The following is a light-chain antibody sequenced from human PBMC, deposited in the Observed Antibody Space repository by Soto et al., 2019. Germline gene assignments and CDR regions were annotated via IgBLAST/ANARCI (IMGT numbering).Light chain of an antibody. CDR3: QQYCTFPFS. V-gene: IGKV3-20*01. CDR2: HAS. Sequence: EIVMTQSPGTLSLSPGESATLSCRANQVVSSSYLAWYQQKPGQAPRLLIYHASDRATGVPDRFSGSGSGTDFALTLTRLEPEDFALFYCQQYCTFPFSFGPGTKLEIK. J-gene: IGKJ2*01. CDR1: QVVSSSY.